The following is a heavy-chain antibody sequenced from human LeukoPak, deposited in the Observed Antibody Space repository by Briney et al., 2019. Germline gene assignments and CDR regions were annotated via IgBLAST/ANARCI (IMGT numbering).Heavy chain of an antibody. V-gene: IGHV3-66*01. D-gene: IGHD3-10*01. J-gene: IGHJ5*02. CDR3: AKDLMRDRWFGES. CDR1: GFTVSSNY. Sequence: GGSLRLSCAASGFTVSSNYMSWVRQAPGKGLEWVSVIYSGGSTYYADSVKGRFTTSRDNSKNTLYLQMNSLRLEDTAVYYCAKDLMRDRWFGESWGQGTLVTVSS. CDR2: IYSGGST.